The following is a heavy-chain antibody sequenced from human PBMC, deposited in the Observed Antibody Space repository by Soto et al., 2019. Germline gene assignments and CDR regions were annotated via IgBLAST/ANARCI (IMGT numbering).Heavy chain of an antibody. Sequence: QVQLVESGGGVVQPGRSLRLSCAASGFTFSSYGMHWVRQAPGKGLEWVAVIWYDGSNKYYADSVKGRFTISRDNSKNTLYLQRNSLRAEDTAVYYCARDRGWGSGSYSDAFDIWGQGTMVTVSS. V-gene: IGHV3-33*01. CDR1: GFTFSSYG. J-gene: IGHJ3*02. CDR2: IWYDGSNK. CDR3: ARDRGWGSGSYSDAFDI. D-gene: IGHD3-10*01.